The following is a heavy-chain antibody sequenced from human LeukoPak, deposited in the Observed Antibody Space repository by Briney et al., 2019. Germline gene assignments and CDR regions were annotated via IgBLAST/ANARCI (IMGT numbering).Heavy chain of an antibody. CDR2: IKQDGSEK. CDR3: ARDRDSSGWYFEYYFDY. J-gene: IGHJ4*02. D-gene: IGHD6-19*01. V-gene: IGHV3-7*01. Sequence: GGSLRLSCAASGFTFSSYWMSWVRQAPGKGLVWVANIKQDGSEKYYVDSVKGRFTISRDNAKNSLYLQMNSLRAEDTAVYYCARDRDSSGWYFEYYFDYWGQGTLVTVSS. CDR1: GFTFSSYW.